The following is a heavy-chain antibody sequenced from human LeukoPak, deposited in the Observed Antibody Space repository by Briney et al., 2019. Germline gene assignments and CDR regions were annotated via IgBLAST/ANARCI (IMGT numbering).Heavy chain of an antibody. V-gene: IGHV3-23*01. J-gene: IGHJ4*02. CDR3: AKERIDYVWGSYRLDY. CDR1: GFTFSIYA. CDR2: ISGSGGST. Sequence: PGGSLRLSCAASGFTFSIYAMSWVRQAPGKGREWVSAISGSGGSTYYADSVKGRFTISRDNSKNTLYLQMNSVRAEDTAVYYCAKERIDYVWGSYRLDYWGQGTLVSVSS. D-gene: IGHD3-16*02.